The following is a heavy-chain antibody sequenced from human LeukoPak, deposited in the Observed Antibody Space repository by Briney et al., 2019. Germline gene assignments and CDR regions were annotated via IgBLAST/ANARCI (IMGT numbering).Heavy chain of an antibody. V-gene: IGHV4-34*01. CDR1: GGSFSGYY. D-gene: IGHD6-6*01. CDR3: ARECIATRYGYFDY. Sequence: PSETLSLTCAVYGGSFSGYYWSWIRQPPGKGLEWIGEINHSGSTNYNPSLKSRVTISVDTSKNQFSLKPSSVTAADTAVYYCARECIATRYGYFDYWGQGTLVTVSS. J-gene: IGHJ4*02. CDR2: INHSGST.